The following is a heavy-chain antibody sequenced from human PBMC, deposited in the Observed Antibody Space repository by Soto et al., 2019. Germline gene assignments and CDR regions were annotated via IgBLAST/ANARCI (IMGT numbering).Heavy chain of an antibody. CDR3: ARDLVPSYSMVRGVFRSDPHYHGLDV. Sequence: AVKPSCKASGGTFSSYAISWVRQAPGQGLEWMGGIIPIFGTANYAQKFQGRVTITADESTSTAYMELSSLRSEDTAVYYCARDLVPSYSMVRGVFRSDPHYHGLDVRG. CDR2: IIPIFGTA. J-gene: IGHJ6*01. D-gene: IGHD3-10*01. CDR1: GGTFSSYA. V-gene: IGHV1-69*13.